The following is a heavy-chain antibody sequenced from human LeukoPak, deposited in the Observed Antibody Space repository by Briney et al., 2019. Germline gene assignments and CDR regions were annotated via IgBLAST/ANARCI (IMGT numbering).Heavy chain of an antibody. CDR1: GFTFSSYA. J-gene: IGHJ3*02. D-gene: IGHD6-13*01. CDR3: ARGVYRRPNDAFDI. V-gene: IGHV3-30-3*01. Sequence: GSLRLSCAASGFTFSSYAMHWVRQAPGKGLEWVAVISYDGSNKYYADSVKGRFTISRDNSKNTLYLQMNSLRAEDTAVYYCARGVYRRPNDAFDIWGQGTMVTVSS. CDR2: ISYDGSNK.